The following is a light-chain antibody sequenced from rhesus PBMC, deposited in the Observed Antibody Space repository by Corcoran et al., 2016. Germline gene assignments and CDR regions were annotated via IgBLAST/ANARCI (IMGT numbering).Light chain of an antibody. Sequence: ETVVTQSPATLALSPGERATLSCRASPSVGSYLAWYQQKPGQAPRLLSYGASSRATGIPDRLLVSGSGTDFTLTLSSLEPEDVGVYYCQQSSNLWTFGQGTKVEIK. CDR3: QQSSNLWT. V-gene: IGKV3-24*04. CDR1: PSVGSY. CDR2: GAS. J-gene: IGKJ1*01.